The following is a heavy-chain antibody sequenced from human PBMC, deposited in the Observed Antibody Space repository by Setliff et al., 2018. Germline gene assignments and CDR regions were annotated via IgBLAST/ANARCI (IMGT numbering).Heavy chain of an antibody. CDR2: IYPGNADT. Sequence: GESLKISCKGSGYSFTDYCIAWVRQTPGKGLEWMGTIYPGNADTRYSPSFQGQVTTSTDTSINTAFLQWNNRKASDTAVYYCARRGERFFNWLDRWGKGTLVAVSS. D-gene: IGHD2-21*01. CDR1: GYSFTDYC. V-gene: IGHV5-51*01. CDR3: ARRGERFFNWLDR. J-gene: IGHJ5*02.